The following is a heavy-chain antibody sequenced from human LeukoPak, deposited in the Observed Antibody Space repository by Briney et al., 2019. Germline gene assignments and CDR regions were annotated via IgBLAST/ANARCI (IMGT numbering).Heavy chain of an antibody. J-gene: IGHJ4*02. CDR1: GGSISSGGYY. Sequence: KPSETLSLTCTVSGGSISSGGYYWSWIRQPPGKGLEWIGYIYHSGSTYYNPSLKSRVTISVDRSKNQFSLKLSSVTAADTAVYYCASHYVDTAMVIEIYWGQGTLVTVSS. CDR3: ASHYVDTAMVIEIY. V-gene: IGHV4-30-2*01. D-gene: IGHD5-18*01. CDR2: IYHSGST.